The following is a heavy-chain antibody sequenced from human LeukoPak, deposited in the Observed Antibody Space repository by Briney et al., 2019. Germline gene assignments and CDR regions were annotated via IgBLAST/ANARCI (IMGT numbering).Heavy chain of an antibody. V-gene: IGHV3-30*18. Sequence: GRSLRLSCAASGFTFSSYGMHWVRQAPGKGLEWVAVISYDGSNKYYADSVKGRFTISRDNSKNTLYLQMNSLRAEDTAVYYCAKRGSSGWFFDYWGQGTLVTVSS. D-gene: IGHD6-19*01. CDR2: ISYDGSNK. CDR1: GFTFSSYG. J-gene: IGHJ4*02. CDR3: AKRGSSGWFFDY.